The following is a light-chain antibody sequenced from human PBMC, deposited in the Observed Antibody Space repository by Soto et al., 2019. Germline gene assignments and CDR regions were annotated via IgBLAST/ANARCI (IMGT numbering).Light chain of an antibody. CDR2: GAS. Sequence: EILMTQSPGTLSLSPGERATLSCRASQSVSSSYLAWYQQNPGQAPRLLIYGASSRATGIPDRISGRGSGKDFTLTISRLEPEDFAVYYCQQYGIFPITFGQGTRLEN. CDR3: QQYGIFPIT. V-gene: IGKV3-20*01. CDR1: QSVSSSY. J-gene: IGKJ5*01.